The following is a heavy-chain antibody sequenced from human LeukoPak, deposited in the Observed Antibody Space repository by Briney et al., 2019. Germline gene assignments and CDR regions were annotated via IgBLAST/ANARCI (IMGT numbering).Heavy chain of an antibody. CDR2: IYYSGST. CDR1: GGSISSSSYY. D-gene: IGHD6-19*01. V-gene: IGHV4-39*01. CDR3: ARRGAQWLVRVGEVD. J-gene: IGHJ4*02. Sequence: SETLSLTCTVSGGSISSSSYYWGWIRQPPGKGLEWIGSIYYSGSTYYNPSLKSRVTISVDTSKNQFSLKLSSVTAADTAVYYCARRGAQWLVRVGEVDWGQGTLVTVSS.